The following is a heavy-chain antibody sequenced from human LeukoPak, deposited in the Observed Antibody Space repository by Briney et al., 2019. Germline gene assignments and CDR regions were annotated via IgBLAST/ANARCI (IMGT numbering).Heavy chain of an antibody. CDR2: IYYSGTT. D-gene: IGHD2-21*02. J-gene: IGHJ4*02. CDR3: ARLDCGGDCYVDY. V-gene: IGHV4-59*08. CDR1: DASFTSNY. Sequence: KSSEILSLTCTVPDASFTSNYWSWIRQPPGKGLPWIGYIYYSGTTTYNPSLERRVTMSVDMSKTQFSLRLNSVTATDTAVYYCARLDCGGDCYVDYWGQGTLVTVSS.